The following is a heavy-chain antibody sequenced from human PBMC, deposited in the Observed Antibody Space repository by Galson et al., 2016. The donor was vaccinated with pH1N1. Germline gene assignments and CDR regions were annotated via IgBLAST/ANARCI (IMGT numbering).Heavy chain of an antibody. Sequence: SVKVSCKASRNTFTSHDTNWVRQATGQGLEWMGWMNPNSSNTGYAQKFQGKVTFTRNTSIITAYMELSSLRSEDTAVYYCARGQPLWGYSGWYWGQGTLVTVSS. CDR1: RNTFTSHD. CDR3: ARGQPLWGYSGWY. CDR2: MNPNSSNT. D-gene: IGHD1-26*01. J-gene: IGHJ4*02. V-gene: IGHV1-8*03.